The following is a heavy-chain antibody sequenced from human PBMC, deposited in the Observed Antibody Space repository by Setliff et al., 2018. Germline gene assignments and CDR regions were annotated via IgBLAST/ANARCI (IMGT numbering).Heavy chain of an antibody. D-gene: IGHD3-16*01. J-gene: IGHJ4*02. Sequence: GASVKVSCKTSGFSFSTFGFSWVRQAPGQGLEWMGWISPYSGESNYAQKFQDRLTVTADTSTKTTYMELRSLTSDDTAVYFCTRSRAPRVVLAADFDLWGQGTL. CDR3: TRSRAPRVVLAADFDL. CDR1: GFSFSTFG. V-gene: IGHV1-18*01. CDR2: ISPYSGES.